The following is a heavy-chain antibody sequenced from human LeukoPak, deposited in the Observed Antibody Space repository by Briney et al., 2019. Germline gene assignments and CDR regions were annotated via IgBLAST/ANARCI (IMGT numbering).Heavy chain of an antibody. D-gene: IGHD6-6*01. CDR2: IYPADSDT. CDR3: ARHYSSSSGDAFDI. J-gene: IGHJ3*02. V-gene: IGHV5-51*01. Sequence: GESLKISCRASGYSFSTYWIGWVRQMPGKDLEWMGIIYPADSDTRYSPSFQGQVTISADKSINTAHLRWSSLKASDTAMYCCARHYSSSSGDAFDIWGQGTMVTVSS. CDR1: GYSFSTYW.